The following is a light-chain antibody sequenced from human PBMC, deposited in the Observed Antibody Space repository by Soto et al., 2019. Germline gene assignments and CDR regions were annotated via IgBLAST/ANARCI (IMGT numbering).Light chain of an antibody. V-gene: IGKV3-15*01. CDR2: GAS. Sequence: EIVMTQSPATLSVSPGDRATLSCRASQSVSSNLAWYQQKPGQAPRLLIYGASTRATGIPARFSGSVSGTEFTLTISSLQYEDFAVYYCQQYNNWGTFGQGTKVEIK. CDR3: QQYNNWGT. CDR1: QSVSSN. J-gene: IGKJ1*01.